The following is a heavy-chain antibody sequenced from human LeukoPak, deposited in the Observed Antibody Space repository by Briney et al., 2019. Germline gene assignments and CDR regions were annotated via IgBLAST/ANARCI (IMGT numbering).Heavy chain of an antibody. CDR1: GFTFSTYW. Sequence: GGSLRLSCVASGFTFSTYWMHWVRQAPGKGLVWVSRINSDGSSTTYADSVKGRFTISRDNAKNTLYLQMNSLRAEDTAVYYCAREWEGGYYRRYGLDVWGQGTTVTVSS. J-gene: IGHJ6*02. V-gene: IGHV3-74*01. CDR2: INSDGSST. CDR3: AREWEGGYYRRYGLDV. D-gene: IGHD3-10*01.